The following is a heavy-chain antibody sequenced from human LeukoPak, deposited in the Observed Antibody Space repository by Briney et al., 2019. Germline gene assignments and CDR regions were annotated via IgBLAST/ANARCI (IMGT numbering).Heavy chain of an antibody. J-gene: IGHJ4*02. CDR3: ASYDYGDYTIDY. CDR2: IYYSGST. D-gene: IGHD4-17*01. V-gene: IGHV4-39*01. Sequence: PSETLSLTCTVSGGSISSSSYYWGWIRQPPGKGLEWIGSIYYSGSTYYNPSLKSRVTISVDTSKNQLSLKLSSVTAADTAVYYCASYDYGDYTIDYWGQGTLVTVSS. CDR1: GGSISSSSYY.